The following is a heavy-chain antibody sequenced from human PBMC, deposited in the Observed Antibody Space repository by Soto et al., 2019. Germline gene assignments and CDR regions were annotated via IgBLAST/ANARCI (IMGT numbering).Heavy chain of an antibody. J-gene: IGHJ6*02. Sequence: PGGSLRLSCAASGFTFSSYAMSWVRQAPGKGLEWVSAISGSGGSTYYADSVKGRFTISRDNSKNTLYLQMNSLRAEDTAVYYCAKTLRFGINSYHYYGMDVWGQGTTVTVSS. CDR3: AKTLRFGINSYHYYGMDV. V-gene: IGHV3-23*01. D-gene: IGHD3-10*01. CDR2: ISGSGGST. CDR1: GFTFSSYA.